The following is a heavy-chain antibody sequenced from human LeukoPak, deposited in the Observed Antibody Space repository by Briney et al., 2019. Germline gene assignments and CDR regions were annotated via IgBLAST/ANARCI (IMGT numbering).Heavy chain of an antibody. D-gene: IGHD3-10*01. J-gene: IGHJ4*02. Sequence: PGGSLRLSCAASGFTVSSNYMSWVRQAPGKGLEWVSVIYSGGSTYYADSVKGRFTISRDNSKNTLYLQMNSLRAEDTAVYYCAREVRSLRYFDYWGQGTLVTVSS. CDR3: AREVRSLRYFDY. V-gene: IGHV3-53*01. CDR2: IYSGGST. CDR1: GFTVSSNY.